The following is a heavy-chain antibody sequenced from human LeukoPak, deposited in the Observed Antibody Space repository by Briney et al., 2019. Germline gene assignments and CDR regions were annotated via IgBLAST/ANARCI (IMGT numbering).Heavy chain of an antibody. CDR1: GFTVSGNH. CDR2: IYSGGST. D-gene: IGHD4/OR15-4a*01. CDR3: AASMVDFTYGEHFQH. Sequence: GGSLRLSGAVSGFTVSGNHINWVRQAPGKGLEWVSVIYSGGSTCYADSMKGRFTISRDNSKNMVFLQMNSLRVEDTAVYYCAASMVDFTYGEHFQHWGQGTLVTVSS. J-gene: IGHJ1*01. V-gene: IGHV3-53*01.